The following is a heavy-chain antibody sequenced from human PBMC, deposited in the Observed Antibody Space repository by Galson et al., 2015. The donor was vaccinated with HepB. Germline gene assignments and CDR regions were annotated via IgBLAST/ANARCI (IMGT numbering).Heavy chain of an antibody. CDR2: ISGSGGST. CDR3: AKDRSIVVVPAAQHNWFDP. V-gene: IGHV3-23*01. CDR1: GFTFSSYA. D-gene: IGHD2-2*01. J-gene: IGHJ5*02. Sequence: SLRLSCAASGFTFSSYAMSWVRQAPGKGLEWVSAISGSGGSTYYADSVKGRFTISRDNSKNTLYLQMNSLRAEDTAVYYCAKDRSIVVVPAAQHNWFDPWGQGTLVTVSS.